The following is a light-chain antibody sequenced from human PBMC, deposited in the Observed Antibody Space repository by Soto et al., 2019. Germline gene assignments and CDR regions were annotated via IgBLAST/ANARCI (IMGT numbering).Light chain of an antibody. Sequence: DIVMTQSPDFLAVSLGERATINCKSSQSVLYSSNNENYLAWYQQKPGQPPKLLIYWASTRESGVPDRFSGSGSGTDFTLTISSLQAEDVAVYYCQQYYRPWTFGQGTKVEIK. CDR3: QQYYRPWT. J-gene: IGKJ1*01. CDR2: WAS. CDR1: QSVLYSSNNENY. V-gene: IGKV4-1*01.